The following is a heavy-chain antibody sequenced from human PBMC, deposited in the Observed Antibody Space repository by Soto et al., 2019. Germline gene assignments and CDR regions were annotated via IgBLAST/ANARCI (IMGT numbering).Heavy chain of an antibody. Sequence: EVQLVESGGGLVQPGGSLKHSCAASGFTLSGFDIHWVRQASGEGLEWVGRIKTKVESYATELAASVKGRFTISRDDPKNTAYLVMNSLKTEDTAVYYCTRRYCSGGGCYSDFDYWGQGALVTVSS. CDR2: IKTKVESYAT. V-gene: IGHV3-73*01. D-gene: IGHD2-15*01. CDR1: GFTLSGFD. J-gene: IGHJ4*02. CDR3: TRRYCSGGGCYSDFDY.